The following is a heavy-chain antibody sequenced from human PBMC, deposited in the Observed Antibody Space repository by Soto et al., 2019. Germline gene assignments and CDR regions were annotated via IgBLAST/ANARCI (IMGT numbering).Heavy chain of an antibody. D-gene: IGHD2-8*01. CDR3: GWCGSINYYFNQ. Sequence: EVQLVESGGDLVKPGGSLRLSCIVSGLKFSDAWMRWVRQVPGKGLEWVGRMKSVGSGGTTDYAAPVRGRSTISRDDSQNTVYLQKDSLRTEDTAMYYCGWCGSINYYFNQWGQGTLVTVSS. J-gene: IGHJ4*02. V-gene: IGHV3-15*01. CDR1: GLKFSDAW. CDR2: MKSVGSGGTT.